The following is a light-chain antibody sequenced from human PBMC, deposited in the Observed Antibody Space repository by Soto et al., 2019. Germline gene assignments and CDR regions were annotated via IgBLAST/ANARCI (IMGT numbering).Light chain of an antibody. Sequence: QSVLTQPPSMSAPPGQKVTISCSGSSSNIGNNYVSWYQQLPGTAPKLLIYENNKRPSGIPDRFSGSKSGTSATLGITGLQTGDEADYYCGTWDSSLSAVVFGGGTKLTVL. CDR1: SSNIGNNY. J-gene: IGLJ2*01. CDR3: GTWDSSLSAVV. CDR2: ENN. V-gene: IGLV1-51*02.